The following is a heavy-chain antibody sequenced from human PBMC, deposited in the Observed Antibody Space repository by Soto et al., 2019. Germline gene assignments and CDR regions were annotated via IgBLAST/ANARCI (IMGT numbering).Heavy chain of an antibody. J-gene: IGHJ4*02. CDR2: INPNSGGT. CDR1: GYTFTGYY. CDR3: ARDPGVTASYYFDY. V-gene: IGHV1-2*04. D-gene: IGHD2-21*02. Sequence: ASVKVSFKASGYTFTGYYMHWLRQAPGQGLEWMGWINPNSGGTNYAQKFQGWVTMTRDTSISTAYMELSRLRSDDTAVYYCARDPGVTASYYFDYWGQGTLVTVSS.